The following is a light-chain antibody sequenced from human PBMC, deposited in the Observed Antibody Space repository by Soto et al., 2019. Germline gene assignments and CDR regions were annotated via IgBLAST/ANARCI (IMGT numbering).Light chain of an antibody. CDR1: QTITNW. CDR2: DAS. J-gene: IGKJ5*01. Sequence: DIQMTQSPSLLSASVGDRVTITCRSSQTITNWLAWYQQKPGKAPRLLIYDASSLESWVPSRFSGSGSGTEFTLTISSLQSEDFAVYYCKQYHNWPITFGQGTRLEIK. V-gene: IGKV1-5*01. CDR3: KQYHNWPIT.